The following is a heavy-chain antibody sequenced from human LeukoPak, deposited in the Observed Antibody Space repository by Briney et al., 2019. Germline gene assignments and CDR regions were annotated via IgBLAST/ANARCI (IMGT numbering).Heavy chain of an antibody. J-gene: IGHJ4*02. CDR1: GGSFSGYY. D-gene: IGHD3-10*01. CDR3: TTDLSVTMVRGDDDDY. V-gene: IGHV4-34*01. Sequence: SETLSLTCAVYGGSFSGYYWSWIRQPPGKGLEWIGEINHSGSTNYNPSLKSRVTISVDTSKNQFSLKLSSVTAEDTAVYYCTTDLSVTMVRGDDDDYWGQGTLVTVSS. CDR2: INHSGST.